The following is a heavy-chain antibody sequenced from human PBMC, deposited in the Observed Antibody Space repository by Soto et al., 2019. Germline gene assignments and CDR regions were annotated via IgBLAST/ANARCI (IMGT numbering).Heavy chain of an antibody. D-gene: IGHD3-10*01. CDR3: SKWSGFGDA. J-gene: IGHJ5*02. Sequence: VGSLRLSCAASGFTFSSYSMTWVRQAPGKGLEWVSGISDSGGNTWYADSVKGRFTISRDNSKNTLFLQMNSLRAEDTAVYFCSKWSGFGDAWGQGTLVTVSS. V-gene: IGHV3-23*01. CDR2: ISDSGGNT. CDR1: GFTFSSYS.